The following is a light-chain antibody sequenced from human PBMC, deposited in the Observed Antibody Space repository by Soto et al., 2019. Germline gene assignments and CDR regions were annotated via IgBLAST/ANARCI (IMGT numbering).Light chain of an antibody. V-gene: IGKV3-11*01. CDR3: QQRDIWPRT. Sequence: EVVLTQSPATLSLSPGERVTLSCRASQSVNNYLAWYHQKHGQAPRLLICDASNRATGSPARFSGSGSGTDFALTISGLEPEDSAVYYCQQRDIWPRTFGPGTKVEIK. CDR1: QSVNNY. CDR2: DAS. J-gene: IGKJ1*01.